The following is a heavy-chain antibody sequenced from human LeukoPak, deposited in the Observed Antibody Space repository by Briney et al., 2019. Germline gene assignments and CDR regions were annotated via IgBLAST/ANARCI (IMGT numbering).Heavy chain of an antibody. J-gene: IGHJ4*02. CDR2: ISTSGNTR. CDR1: GFTFSSYE. D-gene: IGHD1-7*01. CDR3: ARELSRTTSYYFDY. Sequence: PGGSLRLSCAASGFTFSSYEMNWVRQAPGKGLEWVSYISTSGNTRYYADSVKGRFTISRDNAKNSLYLQMNSLRVEDTAVYYCARELSRTTSYYFDYWGQGTLVTVSS. V-gene: IGHV3-48*03.